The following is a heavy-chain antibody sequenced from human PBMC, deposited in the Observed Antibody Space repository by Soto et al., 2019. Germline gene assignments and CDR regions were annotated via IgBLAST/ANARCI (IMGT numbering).Heavy chain of an antibody. CDR3: AKDKLAYCGGDCYFFDY. Sequence: QVQLVESGGGVVQPGRSLRLSCAASGFTFSSYGMHWVRQAPGKGLEWVAVISYDGSNKDYADSVKGRFAISRDNSKNTLYLQMNSLRAEDTAVYYCAKDKLAYCGGDCYFFDYWGQGTLVTVSS. CDR2: ISYDGSNK. D-gene: IGHD2-21*02. J-gene: IGHJ4*02. V-gene: IGHV3-30*18. CDR1: GFTFSSYG.